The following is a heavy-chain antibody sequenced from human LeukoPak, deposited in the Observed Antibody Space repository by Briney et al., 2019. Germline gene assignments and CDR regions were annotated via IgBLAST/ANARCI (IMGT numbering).Heavy chain of an antibody. D-gene: IGHD4/OR15-4a*01. Sequence: GGSLRLSCAASRFTFSNAWMNWVRQAPGKGLEWVGRIKSKGDGETTDYAAPVKGIFTISRDDSNNMVYLQMNSLKIEDTAVYYCAIDEPNYAPYDFDYWGQGTLVTVSS. CDR2: IKSKGDGETT. CDR3: AIDEPNYAPYDFDY. V-gene: IGHV3-15*01. CDR1: RFTFSNAW. J-gene: IGHJ4*02.